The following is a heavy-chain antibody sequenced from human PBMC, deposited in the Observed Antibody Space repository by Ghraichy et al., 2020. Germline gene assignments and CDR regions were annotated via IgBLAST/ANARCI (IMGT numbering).Heavy chain of an antibody. D-gene: IGHD4-17*01. CDR2: IYYSGST. V-gene: IGHV4-31*03. Sequence: SQTLSLTCTVSSGSISSGGNYWSWIRQHPGKGLEWIGYIYYSGSTNYNPSLKSRVTISVDTSKNQFSLKLSSVTAADTAVYYCARDRWLGTYGDYHYYYYMDVWGKGTTVTVSS. CDR3: ARDRWLGTYGDYHYYYYMDV. CDR1: SGSISSGGNY. J-gene: IGHJ6*03.